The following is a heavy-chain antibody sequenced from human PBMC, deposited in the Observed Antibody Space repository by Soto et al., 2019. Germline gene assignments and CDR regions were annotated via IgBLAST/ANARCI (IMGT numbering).Heavy chain of an antibody. D-gene: IGHD6-25*01. J-gene: IGHJ4*02. CDR2: INIGNGHT. CDR3: ARHEAGWYFDS. V-gene: IGHV1-3*04. Sequence: ASVKVSCKTSGYTFTSYPIHWLRQAPGQGLEWMAWINIGNGHTKYSQKFQGRVTISLDTSKNQFSLKLRSVTAADTAVYYCARHEAGWYFDSWGQGTLVTVSS. CDR1: GYTFTSYP.